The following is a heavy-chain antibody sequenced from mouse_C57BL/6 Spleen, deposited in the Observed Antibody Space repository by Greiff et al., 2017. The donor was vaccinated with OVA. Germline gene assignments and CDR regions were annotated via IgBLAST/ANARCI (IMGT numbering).Heavy chain of an antibody. V-gene: IGHV1-69*01. D-gene: IGHD1-1*01. J-gene: IGHJ4*01. CDR2: IDPSDSYT. CDR3: ARGRRYYAMDY. CDR1: GYTFTSYW. Sequence: VQLQQSGAELVMPGASVKLSCKASGYTFTSYWMHWVKQRPGQGLEWIGEIDPSDSYTNYNQKFKGKSTLTVDKSSSTAYMQLSSLTSEDSAVYYCARGRRYYAMDYWGQGTSVTVSS.